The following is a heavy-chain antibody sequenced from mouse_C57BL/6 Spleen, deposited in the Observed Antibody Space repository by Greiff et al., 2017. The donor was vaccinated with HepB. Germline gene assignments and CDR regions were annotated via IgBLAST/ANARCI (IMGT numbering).Heavy chain of an antibody. D-gene: IGHD1-1*01. CDR3: ARVLITTVVATGYFDY. CDR2: IDPNSGGT. J-gene: IGHJ2*01. Sequence: VQLQQSGAELVKPGASVKLSCKASGYTFTSYWMHWVKQRPGRGLEWIGRIDPNSGGTKYNEKFKSKATLSVDKPSSTAYMQLSSLTSEDSAVYYCARVLITTVVATGYFDYWGQGTTLTVSS. CDR1: GYTFTSYW. V-gene: IGHV1-72*01.